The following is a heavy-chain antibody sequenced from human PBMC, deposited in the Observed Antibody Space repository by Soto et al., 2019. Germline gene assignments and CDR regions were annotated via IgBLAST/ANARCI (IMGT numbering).Heavy chain of an antibody. D-gene: IGHD3-16*01. CDR2: INHSGSS. V-gene: IGHV4-34*01. J-gene: IGHJ6*02. CDR3: ARRSSLAVRGLFRYHEYGMDA. CDR1: DGSFSGSY. Sequence: QEQLQQWGAGLLKPSETLSLTCAVYDGSFSGSYWHWIRQPPGKGLEWIGEINHSGSSNDNPSLQCRVTVSVDTSKNQFTLKLGFLTAADRAVYYCARRSSLAVRGLFRYHEYGMDARGQGTTVIVSS.